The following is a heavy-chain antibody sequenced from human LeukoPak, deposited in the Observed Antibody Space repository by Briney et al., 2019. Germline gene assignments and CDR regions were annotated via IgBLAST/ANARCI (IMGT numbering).Heavy chain of an antibody. CDR3: AKDSGSRYCGSTSCYFFDY. J-gene: IGHJ4*02. CDR2: IWYDGSNK. Sequence: GRSLRLSCAASGFTFSSYGVHWVRQAPGKGLEWVAVIWYDGSNKYYADSVKGRFTISRDNSKNTLYLQMNSLRAEDTAVYYCAKDSGSRYCGSTSCYFFDYWGQGTLVTVSS. V-gene: IGHV3-33*06. CDR1: GFTFSSYG. D-gene: IGHD2-2*01.